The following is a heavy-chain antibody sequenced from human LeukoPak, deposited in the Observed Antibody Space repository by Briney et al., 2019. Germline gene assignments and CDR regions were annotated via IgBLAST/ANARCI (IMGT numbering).Heavy chain of an antibody. D-gene: IGHD3-16*01. V-gene: IGHV3-15*01. CDR3: SWGCGGS. Sequence: GGSLRLSCAASGYTFSNAWMWWWCQAPGRGLEWVGRIKSKTDGETTDYAAPVKGRFTISRDDTKNTLYLQINTLKTEDHDDYYCSWGCGGSWGQGTLVTVSS. CDR2: IKSKTDGETT. CDR1: GYTFSNAW. J-gene: IGHJ5*02.